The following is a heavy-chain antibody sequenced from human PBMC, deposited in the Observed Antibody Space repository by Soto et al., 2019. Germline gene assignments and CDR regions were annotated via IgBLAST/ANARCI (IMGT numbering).Heavy chain of an antibody. D-gene: IGHD3-10*01. J-gene: IGHJ5*02. V-gene: IGHV4-59*01. CDR1: GGSLSSYY. CDR2: IYYSGST. CDR3: ARSGEDGHNLVWFDP. Sequence: PSETLSLTCTVSGGSLSSYYWSWIRQPPGKGLEWIGYIYYSGSTNYNSSLKSRVTMSVDTSKNQFSLRLSSVTAADTAVYYCARSGEDGHNLVWFDPWGQGTLVTVSS.